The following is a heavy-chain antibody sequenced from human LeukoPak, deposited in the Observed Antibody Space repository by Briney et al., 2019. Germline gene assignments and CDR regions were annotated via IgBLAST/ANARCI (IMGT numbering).Heavy chain of an antibody. J-gene: IGHJ4*02. D-gene: IGHD6-6*01. CDR1: GFTFSSYS. CDR2: ISSSSSTI. CDR3: ARDHSSSPTNFDY. V-gene: IGHV3-48*01. Sequence: GGSLRLSCAASGFTFSSYSMNWVRQAPGKGLEWVSYISSSSSTIYYADSVKGRFTISRDNAKNSLYLQMNSLRAEDTAVYYCARDHSSSPTNFDYWGQGTLVTVSS.